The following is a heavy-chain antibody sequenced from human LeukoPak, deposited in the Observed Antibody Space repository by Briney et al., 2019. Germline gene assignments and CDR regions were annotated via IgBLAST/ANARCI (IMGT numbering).Heavy chain of an antibody. CDR3: AKDRFGIDP. J-gene: IGHJ5*02. V-gene: IGHV3-23*01. CDR1: GFTFSSHA. D-gene: IGHD3-10*01. Sequence: GGSLRLSCVASGFTFSSHAMTWFRQAPGKGLQWVSAISGGRTYYADSVKSRFTISRDNSKNTVFLQMDSLRAEDTAVYYCAKDRFGIDPWGQGTRVTVSS. CDR2: ISGGRT.